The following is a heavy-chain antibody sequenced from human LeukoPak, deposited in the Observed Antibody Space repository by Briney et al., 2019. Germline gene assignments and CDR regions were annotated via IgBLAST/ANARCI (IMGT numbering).Heavy chain of an antibody. V-gene: IGHV4-59*01. CDR3: ATNLPGYSYGYWVA. J-gene: IGHJ5*02. Sequence: TTSETLSLTCTVSGGSMSNYYWNWIRQPPGKGLEWIGYMFYTRSGKYNPSLKSRVTISVDTSKRQISLKLTSVTTADTAVYYCATNLPGYSYGYWVAWGQGTLVTVSS. D-gene: IGHD5-18*01. CDR2: MFYTRSG. CDR1: GGSMSNYY.